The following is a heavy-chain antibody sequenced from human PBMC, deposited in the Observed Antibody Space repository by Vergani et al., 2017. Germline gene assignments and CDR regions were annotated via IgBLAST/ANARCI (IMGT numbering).Heavy chain of an antibody. J-gene: IGHJ4*02. D-gene: IGHD4-17*01. V-gene: IGHV4-39*07. CDR3: ARARKYGEPPFDY. CDR2: IYYSGST. Sequence: QVQLQESGPGLVKPSQTLSLTCTVSGGSISSSSYYWGWIRQPPGKGLEWIGSIYYSGSTYYNPSLKSRVTISVDTSKNQFSLKLSSVTAADTAVYYCARARKYGEPPFDYWGQGTLVTVSS. CDR1: GGSISSSSYY.